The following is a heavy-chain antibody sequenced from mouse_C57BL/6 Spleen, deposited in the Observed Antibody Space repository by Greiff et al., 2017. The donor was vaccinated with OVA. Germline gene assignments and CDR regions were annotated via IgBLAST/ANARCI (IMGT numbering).Heavy chain of an antibody. CDR1: GFTFSSYA. V-gene: IGHV5-4*03. Sequence: EVKLVESGGGLVKPGGSLKLSCAASGFTFSSYAMSWVRQTPEKRLEWVTTISDGGSYTYYPDNVKGRFTISRDNAKNNLYLQMSHLKSEDTAMYYCAREATTVVATDWYFDVWGTGTTVTVSS. CDR3: AREATTVVATDWYFDV. CDR2: ISDGGSYT. D-gene: IGHD1-1*01. J-gene: IGHJ1*03.